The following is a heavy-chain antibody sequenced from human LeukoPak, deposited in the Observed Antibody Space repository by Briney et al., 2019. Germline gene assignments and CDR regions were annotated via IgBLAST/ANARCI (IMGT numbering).Heavy chain of an antibody. J-gene: IGHJ4*02. CDR1: GGSISSGSYY. D-gene: IGHD2-15*01. CDR2: IYYSGST. Sequence: SETLSLTCSVSGGSISSGSYYWGWIRQPPGKGLEWIGSIYYSGSTYYNPSLKSRVTISKDTSKNEFSLKLSSVTAADTAVYYCARDSPPAYCSGGSCYFDYWGQGTLVTVSS. CDR3: ARDSPPAYCSGGSCYFDY. V-gene: IGHV4-39*07.